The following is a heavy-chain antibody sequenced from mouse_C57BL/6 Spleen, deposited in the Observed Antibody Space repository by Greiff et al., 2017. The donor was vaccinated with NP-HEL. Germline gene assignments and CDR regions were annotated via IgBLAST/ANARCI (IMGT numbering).Heavy chain of an antibody. CDR2: IYPGSGST. CDR3: ARWDYVYDVAY. CDR1: GYTFTSYW. Sequence: QVQLQQPGAELVKPGASVKMSCKASGYTFTSYWITWVKQRPGQGLEWIGDIYPGSGSTNYNEKFKSKATLTVDTSSSTAYMQLSSLTSEDSSVYYCARWDYVYDVAYWGQGTLVTVSA. D-gene: IGHD2-2*01. V-gene: IGHV1-55*01. J-gene: IGHJ3*01.